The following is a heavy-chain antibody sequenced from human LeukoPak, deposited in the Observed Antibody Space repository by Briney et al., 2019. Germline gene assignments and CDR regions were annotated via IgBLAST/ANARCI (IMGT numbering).Heavy chain of an antibody. CDR2: INPNSGGT. CDR3: ARESPTFSLDY. D-gene: IGHD3-3*02. V-gene: IGHV1-2*02. Sequence: GASVMVSCKASGYTFSGYYMHWVRQAPGQGLEWMGWINPNSGGTNYAQKFQGRVTMTRDTSISTAYMELGRLRSDDTAVYYCARESPTFSLDYWGQGTLVTVSS. J-gene: IGHJ4*02. CDR1: GYTFSGYY.